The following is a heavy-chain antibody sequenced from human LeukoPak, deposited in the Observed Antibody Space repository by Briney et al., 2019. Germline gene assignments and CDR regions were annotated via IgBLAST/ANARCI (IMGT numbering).Heavy chain of an antibody. CDR3: AKEGARDGYIDY. Sequence: GGSLRLSCAASGFTFSSYGMHWVRQAPGRGLEWVAVIWYDGSNKYYADSVKGRFTISRDNSKNTLYLQMNSLRAEDTAVYYCAKEGARDGYIDYWGQGTLVTVSS. CDR2: IWYDGSNK. D-gene: IGHD3-16*01. CDR1: GFTFSSYG. J-gene: IGHJ4*02. V-gene: IGHV3-33*06.